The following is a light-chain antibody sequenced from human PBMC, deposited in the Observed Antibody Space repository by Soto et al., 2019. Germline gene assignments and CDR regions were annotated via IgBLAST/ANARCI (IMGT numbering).Light chain of an antibody. V-gene: IGKV3-15*01. Sequence: SPATLSVSKGERATLSCRASQGIKDYLAWFQQKPGQAPRLLIYGASTRATAIPARFSGSGSGTEFTLSISSLQSEDFAVYYCQQYNTWPRTFGQGTNVDIK. J-gene: IGKJ1*01. CDR1: QGIKDY. CDR2: GAS. CDR3: QQYNTWPRT.